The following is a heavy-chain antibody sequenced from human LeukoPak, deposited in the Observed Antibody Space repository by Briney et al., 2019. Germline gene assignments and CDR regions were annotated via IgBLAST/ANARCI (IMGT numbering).Heavy chain of an antibody. J-gene: IGHJ4*02. V-gene: IGHV4-59*08. D-gene: IGHD4-17*01. CDR1: GGSISGYY. CDR3: AGYATTVTTNDY. Sequence: SETLSLTCTVSGGSISGYYWSWIRQAPGKGLDWMGCIYYSGSTNYNPSLKSRVTISVDTSKNQFSLKLSSVGAADTAVYYCAGYATTVTTNDYWGQGTLVTVSS. CDR2: IYYSGST.